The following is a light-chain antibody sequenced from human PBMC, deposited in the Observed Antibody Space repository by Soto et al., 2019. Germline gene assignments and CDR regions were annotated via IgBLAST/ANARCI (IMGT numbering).Light chain of an antibody. Sequence: QSVLTQSPSASGTPGQRVTVSCSGSSSNIGTNYVYWYQQLPGTAPKVLIYSTDKRPSGVPDRLSGSKSGTSASLAISGLRSEDEADYYCAAWDDSLSGPVFGGGTKLTVL. CDR1: SSNIGTNY. CDR3: AAWDDSLSGPV. CDR2: STD. J-gene: IGLJ2*01. V-gene: IGLV1-47*01.